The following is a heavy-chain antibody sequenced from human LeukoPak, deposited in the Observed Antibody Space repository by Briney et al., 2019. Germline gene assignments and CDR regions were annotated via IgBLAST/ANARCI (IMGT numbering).Heavy chain of an antibody. D-gene: IGHD1-26*01. CDR1: GFTFDDYA. Sequence: PGGSLRLSCAASGFTFDDYAMHWVRQAPGKGLEWVSGISWNSGSIGYADSVKGRFTISRDNAKNSLYLQMNSLRAEDTALYYCAKERSRPRHFDYWGQGTLVTVSS. J-gene: IGHJ4*02. CDR2: ISWNSGSI. V-gene: IGHV3-9*01. CDR3: AKERSRPRHFDY.